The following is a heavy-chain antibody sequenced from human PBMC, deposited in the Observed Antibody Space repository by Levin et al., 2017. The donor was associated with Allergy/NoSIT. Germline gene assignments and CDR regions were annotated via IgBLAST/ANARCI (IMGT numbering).Heavy chain of an antibody. CDR3: AKDRGSGSSAIDY. D-gene: IGHD3-10*01. J-gene: IGHJ4*02. V-gene: IGHV3-30*18. CDR2: ISYDGSNK. Sequence: GESLKISCAASGFTFSSYGMHWVRQAPGKGLEWVAVISYDGSNKYYADSVKGRFTISRDNSKNTLYLQMNSLRAEDTAVYYCAKDRGSGSSAIDYWGQGTVVTGSS. CDR1: GFTFSSYG.